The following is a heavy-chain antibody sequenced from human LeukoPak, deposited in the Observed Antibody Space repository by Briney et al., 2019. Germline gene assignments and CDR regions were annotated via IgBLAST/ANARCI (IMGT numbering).Heavy chain of an antibody. Sequence: SETLSLTCTVSGGSISSYYWSWIRQPPGKGLEWIGYIYYSGSTNYNPSLKSRVTISVDTCKNQFSLKLTSVTAADTAMYYCARVDSSDAGNFDYWGQGTLVTVSS. CDR3: ARVDSSDAGNFDY. J-gene: IGHJ4*02. V-gene: IGHV4-59*08. D-gene: IGHD2-15*01. CDR1: GGSISSYY. CDR2: IYYSGST.